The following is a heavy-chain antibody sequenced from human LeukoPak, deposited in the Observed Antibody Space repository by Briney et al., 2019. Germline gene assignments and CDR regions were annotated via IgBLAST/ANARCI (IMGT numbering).Heavy chain of an antibody. CDR1: GDSISSSDYY. Sequence: SETLSLTCTVSGDSISSSDYYWGWIRQPPGKGLEWIGSMYYSGTVYYNSSLKSRITMSGDKSKNQVSLTLSSVAAADTAVYYCARRGRILSAFDIWGQGTMVTVSS. J-gene: IGHJ3*02. CDR2: MYYSGTV. D-gene: IGHD2-15*01. CDR3: ARRGRILSAFDI. V-gene: IGHV4-39*01.